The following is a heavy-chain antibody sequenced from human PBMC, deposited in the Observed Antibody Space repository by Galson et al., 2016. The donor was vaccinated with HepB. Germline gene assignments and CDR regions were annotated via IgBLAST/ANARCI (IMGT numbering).Heavy chain of an antibody. J-gene: IGHJ6*02. CDR2: DGSST. CDR1: GFTLSGHR. CDR3: ARGRYYGMDV. Sequence: SLRLSCAASGFTLSGHRMHWVRQVPGEGLVWVSGDGSSTNYADSVKGRFTVSRDNAKNTLDLQMNSLRAEDTAVYFCARGRYYGMDVWGQGTTVTVSS. V-gene: IGHV3-74*01.